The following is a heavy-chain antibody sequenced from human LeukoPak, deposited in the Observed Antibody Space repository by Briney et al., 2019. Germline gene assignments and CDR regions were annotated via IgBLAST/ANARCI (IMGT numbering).Heavy chain of an antibody. J-gene: IGHJ4*02. CDR2: ISGGGGDT. CDR3: VKVGYCSSNSCYMLEY. D-gene: IGHD2-2*02. CDR1: GFTFTNYA. Sequence: GGSLRLSCTASGFTFTNYAMTWVRQAPGKGLEWVSAISGGGGDTYYADSVKGRFTISRDNSKNTLYLQMNSLRAEDTAVYYCVKVGYCSSNSCYMLEYWGQGTLVTVSS. V-gene: IGHV3-23*01.